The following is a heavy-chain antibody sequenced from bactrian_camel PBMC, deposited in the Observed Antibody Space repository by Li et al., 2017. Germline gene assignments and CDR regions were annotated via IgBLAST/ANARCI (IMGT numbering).Heavy chain of an antibody. J-gene: IGHJ4*01. CDR1: GYTSRSNC. D-gene: IGHD3*01. V-gene: IGHV3S40*01. CDR2: IYTGDSTP. Sequence: DVQLVESGGGSVQTGGSLKLSCSSSGYTSRSNCMGWFRPAPGKEREGVATIYTGDSTPYYGDSVKGRFTISQDYANNTVYLQMNRLTPEDSATYYCAADRGCRMRLLLRLLLPWDYWGQGTQVTVS. CDR3: AADRGCRMRLLLRLLLPWDY.